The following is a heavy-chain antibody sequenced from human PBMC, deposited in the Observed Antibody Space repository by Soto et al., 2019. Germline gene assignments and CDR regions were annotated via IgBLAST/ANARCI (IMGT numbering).Heavy chain of an antibody. Sequence: GASVKVSCKASGYTFTSYGISWVRQSAGQGLEWMGWISAYNGNTNYAQKLQGRVTMTTDTSTSTAYMELRSLRSDDTAVYYCARGGDFWSGYYDWFDPWGQGTLVTVSS. CDR3: ARGGDFWSGYYDWFDP. J-gene: IGHJ5*02. D-gene: IGHD3-3*01. V-gene: IGHV1-18*04. CDR2: ISAYNGNT. CDR1: GYTFTSYG.